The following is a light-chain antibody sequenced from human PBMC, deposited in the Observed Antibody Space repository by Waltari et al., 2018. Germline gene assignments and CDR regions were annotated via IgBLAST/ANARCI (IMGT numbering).Light chain of an antibody. V-gene: IGKV1-5*03. CDR3: QQYRNLLT. CDR1: QILSNL. Sequence: IQMTQYPSTLSASVGARVTITCRASQILSNLLAWYQQKPGKAPKVLIYKASTLESGAPSSFSGSGSGTEFTPTISSLQPDDFATYYCQQYRNLLTFGQGTKVEIK. CDR2: KAS. J-gene: IGKJ1*01.